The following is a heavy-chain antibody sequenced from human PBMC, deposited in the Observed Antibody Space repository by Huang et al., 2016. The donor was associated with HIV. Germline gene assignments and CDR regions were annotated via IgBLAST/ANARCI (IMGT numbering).Heavy chain of an antibody. D-gene: IGHD6-19*01. CDR3: ARHGRVAGHYYNNMDV. CDR1: GGSISSSSYY. J-gene: IGHJ6*02. CDR2: IYDSGNT. Sequence: LQLQVSGPGLVKSSETLSLICTVSGGSISSSSYYWGWIRQPPGKGPEWIGSIYDSGNTDYNPPLKSRVTISVDTSKNQFSLKVNSVTAADTAVYYCARHGRVAGHYYNNMDVWGRGTTVTVSS. V-gene: IGHV4-39*01.